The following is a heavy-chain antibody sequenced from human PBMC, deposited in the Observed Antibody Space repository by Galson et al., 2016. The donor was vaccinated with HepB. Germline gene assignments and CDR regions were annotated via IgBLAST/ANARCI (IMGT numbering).Heavy chain of an antibody. V-gene: IGHV1-46*01. CDR1: GYTFTSYY. CDR3: ARGARVRGGFDY. J-gene: IGHJ4*02. D-gene: IGHD5-18*01. CDR2: INPSGGSK. Sequence: SCKASGYTFTSYYMHWVRQAPGQGLEWMGIINPSGGSKSYAQELQGRVTMTRDKSTSTVSMALSSLRAEDTAVYYCARGARVRGGFDYWGQGTLVTGPS.